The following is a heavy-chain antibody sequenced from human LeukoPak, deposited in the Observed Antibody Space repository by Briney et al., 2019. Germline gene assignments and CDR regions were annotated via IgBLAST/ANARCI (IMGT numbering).Heavy chain of an antibody. V-gene: IGHV4-38-2*02. CDR3: ASAYYDILGGHFDY. D-gene: IGHD3-9*01. J-gene: IGHJ4*02. CDR2: IYHSGST. CDR1: GYSISSGYY. Sequence: SETLSLTCTVSGYSISSGYYWGWIRQPPGKGLEWIGSIYHSGSTYYNPSLKSRVTISVDTSKNQFSLKLSSVTAADTAVYYCASAYYDILGGHFDYWGQGTLVTVSS.